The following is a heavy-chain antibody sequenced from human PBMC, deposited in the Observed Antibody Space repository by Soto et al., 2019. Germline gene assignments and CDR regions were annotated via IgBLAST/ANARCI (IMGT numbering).Heavy chain of an antibody. J-gene: IGHJ3*02. CDR3: AKGEGSGWPPHPLDAFDI. CDR2: ITGSGGST. Sequence: GGSLRLSCAASGFTFSRYAMTWVRQDPGKGLEYVSSITGSGGSTYYADSVKGRFTISRDNSKNTLYLQMNSLRAEDTAVYYCAKGEGSGWPPHPLDAFDIWGQGTMVTVSS. CDR1: GFTFSRYA. V-gene: IGHV3-23*01. D-gene: IGHD6-19*01.